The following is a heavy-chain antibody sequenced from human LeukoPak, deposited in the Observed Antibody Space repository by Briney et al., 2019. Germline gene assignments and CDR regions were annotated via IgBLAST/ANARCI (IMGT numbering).Heavy chain of an antibody. CDR3: ARGGDSGYDYLDY. CDR1: GASISTYY. CDR2: IYYSGST. J-gene: IGHJ4*02. Sequence: NPSETLSLTCTVSGASISTYYWSWIRQPPGKGLECIGYIYYSGSTTYNPSLKSRVTILVDTSKNQFSLKLSSVTAADTAVYYCARGGDSGYDYLDYWGQGTLVTVSS. D-gene: IGHD5-12*01. V-gene: IGHV4-59*08.